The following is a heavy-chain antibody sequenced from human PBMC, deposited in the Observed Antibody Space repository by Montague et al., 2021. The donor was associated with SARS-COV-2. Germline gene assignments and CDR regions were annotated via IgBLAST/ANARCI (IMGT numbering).Heavy chain of an antibody. J-gene: IGHJ4*02. Sequence: SLRLSCAASGFTFSNYPMHWVRQAPGRGLEWVAVISYDARNTFHADSVKGRFTISRDNSRDTLYLQMHGLRPEDTAVYYCARDWIRGIPDYFDYWGQGTLVTVSS. CDR3: ARDWIRGIPDYFDY. CDR1: GFTFSNYP. CDR2: ISYDARNT. D-gene: IGHD2-2*03. V-gene: IGHV3-30*04.